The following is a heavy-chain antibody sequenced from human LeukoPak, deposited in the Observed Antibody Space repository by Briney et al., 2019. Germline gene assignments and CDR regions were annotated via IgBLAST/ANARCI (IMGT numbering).Heavy chain of an antibody. D-gene: IGHD2-15*01. Sequence: GGSLRLPCAASGFTFSSYGIHWVRQAPGKGLEWVAVISYDGSNKYYADSVKGRFTISRDNSKNTLYLQMNSLRAEDTAVYYCAKDVRWQLLPYYYFDYWGQGTLVTVSS. J-gene: IGHJ4*02. CDR2: ISYDGSNK. V-gene: IGHV3-30*18. CDR3: AKDVRWQLLPYYYFDY. CDR1: GFTFSSYG.